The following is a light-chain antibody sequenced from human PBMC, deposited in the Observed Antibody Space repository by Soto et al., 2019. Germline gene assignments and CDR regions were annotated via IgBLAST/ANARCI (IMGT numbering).Light chain of an antibody. Sequence: EIVLTQSPGTLSLSPGERATLSCRASQSVSSSYLAWYQQKPGQAPRLLIYGASSRATGIPDRFSGSGSGTDFTLNISRLEPEDFAVYYCQQYGSSPTWTFGQGPKV. CDR3: QQYGSSPTWT. CDR1: QSVSSSY. J-gene: IGKJ1*01. CDR2: GAS. V-gene: IGKV3-20*01.